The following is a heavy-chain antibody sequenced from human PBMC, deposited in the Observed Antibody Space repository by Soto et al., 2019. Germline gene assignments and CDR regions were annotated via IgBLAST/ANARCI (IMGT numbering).Heavy chain of an antibody. V-gene: IGHV3-23*01. CDR2: ISGSGGST. Sequence: LSLTCAASGFTFSSYAMSWVRQAPGKGLEWVSAISGSGGSTYYADSVKGRFTISRDNSKNTLYLQMNSLRAEDTAVYYCAKGVTVKGAYYFDYWGQGTLVTVSS. CDR3: AKGVTVKGAYYFDY. J-gene: IGHJ4*02. CDR1: GFTFSSYA. D-gene: IGHD4-4*01.